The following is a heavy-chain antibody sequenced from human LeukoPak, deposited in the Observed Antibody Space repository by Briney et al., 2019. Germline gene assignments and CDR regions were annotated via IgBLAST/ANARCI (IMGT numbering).Heavy chain of an antibody. Sequence: SGTLSLTCAVSGGSISSSNWWSWVRQPPGTGLEWIGEIYHSGSTNYNPSLKSRVTISVDKSKNQFSLKLSSVTAADTAVYYCARHGTVDSSGYYPHYYYYYYMDVWGKGTTVTISS. CDR1: GGSISSSNW. D-gene: IGHD3-22*01. J-gene: IGHJ6*03. CDR2: IYHSGST. V-gene: IGHV4-4*02. CDR3: ARHGTVDSSGYYPHYYYYYYMDV.